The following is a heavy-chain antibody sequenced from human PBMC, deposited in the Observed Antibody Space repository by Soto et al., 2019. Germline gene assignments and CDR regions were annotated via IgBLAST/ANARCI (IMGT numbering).Heavy chain of an antibody. Sequence: EVQLVQSGGGSVQPGGSLRLSCAASGFTFTNYWMHWVRQVPGKGLVWVSRIDGVGAGTSYSDSVRGRFTISRDNAENMLYLPMSRLRAEDTAVYYCTTVFESRGQGTLVTVSS. J-gene: IGHJ4*02. CDR2: IDGVGAGT. CDR1: GFTFTNYW. CDR3: TTVFES. V-gene: IGHV3-74*01.